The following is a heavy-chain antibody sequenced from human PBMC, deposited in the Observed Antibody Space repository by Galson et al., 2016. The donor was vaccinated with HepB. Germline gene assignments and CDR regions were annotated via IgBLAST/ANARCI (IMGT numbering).Heavy chain of an antibody. CDR1: GFTVSTNY. CDR2: THSDGTT. D-gene: IGHD2-2*01. J-gene: IGHJ6*04. CDR3: ARDPHTVVVLDANNRGTHYSGMDV. V-gene: IGHV3-53*01. Sequence: SLRLSCAASGFTVSTNYMSWVRQAPGKGLECVSVTHSDGTTYCADSVKGRFTISRDTSRNTLNLQMNSLRAEDTAVYYCARDPHTVVVLDANNRGTHYSGMDVWGKGTTVTVSS.